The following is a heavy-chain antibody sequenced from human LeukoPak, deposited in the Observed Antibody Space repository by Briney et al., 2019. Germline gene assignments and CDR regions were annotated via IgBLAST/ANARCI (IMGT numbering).Heavy chain of an antibody. CDR1: GYTFTGYY. CDR3: ARLAGTGASDI. D-gene: IGHD6-19*01. Sequence: ASVKDPCKASGYTFTGYYIHWVRQAPGQGLEWMGWINPNSGGTTYAQQSQGRVTMTRDTSISTAYMELSRLRSDDTAVYYCARLAGTGASDIWGQGTMVTVSS. CDR2: INPNSGGT. J-gene: IGHJ3*02. V-gene: IGHV1-2*02.